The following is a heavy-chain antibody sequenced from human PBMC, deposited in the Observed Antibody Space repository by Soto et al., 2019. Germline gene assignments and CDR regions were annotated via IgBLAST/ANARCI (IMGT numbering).Heavy chain of an antibody. CDR3: SGWSGGACDQNYGMDV. V-gene: IGHV3-21*01. Sequence: EVHLVESGGGLVKPGGSLRLSCAVSGFTFSSCTMNWLRQAPGKGLEWVSSISPSTSHIYYADSVKGRFTISRDNAKNSLFLQMNSMRAEDTAVYYCSGWSGGACDQNYGMDVWGQGNTVTGSS. CDR2: ISPSTSHI. CDR1: GFTFSSCT. J-gene: IGHJ6*02. D-gene: IGHD2-21*02.